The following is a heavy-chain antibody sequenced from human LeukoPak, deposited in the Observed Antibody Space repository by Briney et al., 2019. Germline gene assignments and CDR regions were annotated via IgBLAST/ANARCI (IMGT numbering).Heavy chain of an antibody. CDR2: INHSGST. D-gene: IGHD6-13*01. Sequence: PSETLSLTCAVYGGPFSGYYWSWIRQPPGKGLEWIGEINHSGSTNYNPSLKSRVTISVDTSKNQFSLKLSSVTAADTAVYYCARGPNSSSWYYFDYWGQGTLVTVSS. J-gene: IGHJ4*02. CDR1: GGPFSGYY. CDR3: ARGPNSSSWYYFDY. V-gene: IGHV4-34*01.